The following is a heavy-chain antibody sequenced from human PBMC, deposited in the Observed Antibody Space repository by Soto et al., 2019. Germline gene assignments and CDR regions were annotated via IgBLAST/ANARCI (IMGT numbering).Heavy chain of an antibody. CDR3: ARPSYCTNGVCVPKRGWFDP. D-gene: IGHD2-8*01. CDR2: IYWDDDK. J-gene: IGHJ5*02. V-gene: IGHV2-5*02. CDR1: GFSLSTSGVG. Sequence: QITLKESGPTLVKPTQTLTLTCTFSGFSLSTSGVGVGWIRQPPGKALEWLALIYWDDDKRYSPSLKSRLTITKDTSKNQVVLTMTNMDPVDTATYYCARPSYCTNGVCVPKRGWFDPWGQGTLVTVSS.